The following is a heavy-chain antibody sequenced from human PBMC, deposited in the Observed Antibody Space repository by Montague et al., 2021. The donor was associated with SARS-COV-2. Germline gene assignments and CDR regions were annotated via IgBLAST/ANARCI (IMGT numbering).Heavy chain of an antibody. CDR3: ARDEKEQQLRYFDL. CDR2: IRQDANEK. CDR1: GFFFGGYW. Sequence: SLSLSFSASGFFFGGYWMSWVRQAPGKGLEWVANIRQDANEKYYVDSVRGRFTISRDNGKNSVYLQMNSLRAEDTAVYFCARDEKEQQLRYFDLWGRGTLVTVSS. D-gene: IGHD6-13*01. J-gene: IGHJ2*01. V-gene: IGHV3-7*01.